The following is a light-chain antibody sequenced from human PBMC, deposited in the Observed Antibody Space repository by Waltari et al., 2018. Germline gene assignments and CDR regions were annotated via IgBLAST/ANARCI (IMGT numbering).Light chain of an antibody. CDR1: SSDVGGYNY. CDR2: EVS. J-gene: IGLJ2*01. Sequence: SALTQPASVSGSPGQSITISCTGTSSDVGGYNYVSCYQQHPGKAPKLMIYEVSNRPSGVSNRFSGSKSGNTASLTISGLQAEDEADYYCSSYTSSSTLVVFGGGTKLTVL. CDR3: SSYTSSSTLVV. V-gene: IGLV2-14*01.